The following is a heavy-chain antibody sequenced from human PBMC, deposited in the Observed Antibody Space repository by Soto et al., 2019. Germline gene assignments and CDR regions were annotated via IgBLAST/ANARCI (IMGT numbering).Heavy chain of an antibody. D-gene: IGHD2-15*01. CDR3: ARVNRYCSGGSCLNYFDY. J-gene: IGHJ4*02. CDR1: GGSISSYY. V-gene: IGHV4-59*01. CDR2: IYYSGST. Sequence: SETLSLTCTVSGGSISSYYWSWIRQPPGKGLEWIGYIYYSGSTNYNPSLKSRVTISVGTSKNQFSLKLSSVTAADTAVYYCARVNRYCSGGSCLNYFDYWGQGTLLTGSS.